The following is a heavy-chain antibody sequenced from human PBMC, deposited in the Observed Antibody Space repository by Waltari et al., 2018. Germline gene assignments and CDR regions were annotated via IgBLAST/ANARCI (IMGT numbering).Heavy chain of an antibody. CDR1: GGSISRYY. V-gene: IGHV4-59*01. CDR3: ASYSSGWIDY. CDR2: IYYSGST. Sequence: QVQLQESGPGLVKPSETLSLTCTVSGGSISRYYWSWIRQPPGKGLERIGYIYYSGSTNYNPSLKSRVTISVDTSKNQFSLKLSSVTAADTAVYYCASYSSGWIDYWGQGTLVTVSS. J-gene: IGHJ4*02. D-gene: IGHD6-19*01.